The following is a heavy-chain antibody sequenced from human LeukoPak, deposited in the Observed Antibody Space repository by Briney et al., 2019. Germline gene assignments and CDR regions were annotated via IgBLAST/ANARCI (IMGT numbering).Heavy chain of an antibody. Sequence: ASVKVSCKASGYTFTSYGISWVRQAPGQGLEWMGWISAYNGNTNYAQKLQGRVTMTTDTSTSTAYMELWSLRSDDTAVYYCAYGSGSFPYYGMDVWGKGTTVTVSS. D-gene: IGHD3-10*01. V-gene: IGHV1-18*04. CDR1: GYTFTSYG. CDR2: ISAYNGNT. CDR3: AYGSGSFPYYGMDV. J-gene: IGHJ6*04.